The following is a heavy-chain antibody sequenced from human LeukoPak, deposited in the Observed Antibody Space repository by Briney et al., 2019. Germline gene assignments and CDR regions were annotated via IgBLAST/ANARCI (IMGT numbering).Heavy chain of an antibody. CDR2: IYYSGST. Sequence: SETLSLTCTVSGGSISSHYWSWIWQPPGKGLEWIGYIYYSGSTNYNPSLKSRVTISVDTSKNQFSLKLSSVTAADTAVYYCARVEGYRSSTSCYAFDIWGQGTMVTVSS. D-gene: IGHD2-2*01. J-gene: IGHJ3*02. V-gene: IGHV4-59*11. CDR3: ARVEGYRSSTSCYAFDI. CDR1: GGSISSHY.